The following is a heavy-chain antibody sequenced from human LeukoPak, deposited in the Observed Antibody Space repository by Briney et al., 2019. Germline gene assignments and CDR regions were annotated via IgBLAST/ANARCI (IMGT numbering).Heavy chain of an antibody. V-gene: IGHV4-39*01. J-gene: IGHJ6*03. Sequence: SETLSLTCTVSGGSISSSSYYWGWLRQPPGKGLEWIGSIYYSGSTYYNPSLESRVTISVDPSKDQFPLKLSSVPAADTAVYYCARQRGSSWDYYYYYYMDVWGKGTTVTVSS. CDR3: ARQRGSSWDYYYYYYMDV. CDR1: GGSISSSSYY. CDR2: IYYSGST. D-gene: IGHD6-6*01.